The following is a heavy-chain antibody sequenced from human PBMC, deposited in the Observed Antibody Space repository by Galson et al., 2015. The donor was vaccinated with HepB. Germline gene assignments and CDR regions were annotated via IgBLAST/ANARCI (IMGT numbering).Heavy chain of an antibody. J-gene: IGHJ5*01. V-gene: IGHV3-7*03. CDR1: GFTFRSFW. Sequence: SLRLSCAASGFTFRSFWMTWVRQAPGKGLEWVASIKHDGSEKYYVDSVKGRFTISRDNAKISLYLQMDSLRAEDTAVYYCARDPGIAVVATENWFDSWGQGTLITVSS. CDR2: IKHDGSEK. D-gene: IGHD6-19*01. CDR3: ARDPGIAVVATENWFDS.